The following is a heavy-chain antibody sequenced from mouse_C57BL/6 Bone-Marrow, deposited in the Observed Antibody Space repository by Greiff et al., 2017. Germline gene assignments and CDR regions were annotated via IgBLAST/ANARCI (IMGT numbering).Heavy chain of an antibody. V-gene: IGHV14-4*01. J-gene: IGHJ4*01. Sequence: VQLQQSGAELVRPGASVKLSCTASGFNIKDDYMHWVKQRPEQGLEWIGWIDPENGDPEYASKFQGKATITADTSSNTAYLQLSSLTSEDTAVYYCTSYYGYAMDDWGQGTSVTVSS. CDR3: TSYYGYAMDD. D-gene: IGHD1-1*01. CDR1: GFNIKDDY. CDR2: IDPENGDP.